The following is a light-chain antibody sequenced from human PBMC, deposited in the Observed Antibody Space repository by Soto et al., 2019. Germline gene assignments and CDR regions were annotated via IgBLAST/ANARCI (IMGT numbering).Light chain of an antibody. CDR3: QQYHNWPA. Sequence: EIVLTQSPATLSVSPGERATLSCRARQSVFSSLAWIQQKPGQAPRLLIYGAATRATGIPARFSGSGSGTEFSLTISSLQSEDFAVYYCQQYHNWPAFGQGTKVEIK. V-gene: IGKV3-15*01. J-gene: IGKJ1*01. CDR2: GAA. CDR1: QSVFSS.